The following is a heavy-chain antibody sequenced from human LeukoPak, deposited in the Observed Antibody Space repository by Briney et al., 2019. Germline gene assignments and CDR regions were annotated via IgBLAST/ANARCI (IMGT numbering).Heavy chain of an antibody. Sequence: PSETLSLTCTVSGGSISSYYWGWIRQPPEKGLEWIGYTHYSGSTKYNPSLKSRLTMSLDTSKNQFSLRLSSVTAADTAVYFCARGAAGTGAADYWGQGTLVTVSS. CDR1: GGSISSYY. J-gene: IGHJ4*02. CDR3: ARGAAGTGAADY. D-gene: IGHD6-13*01. CDR2: THYSGST. V-gene: IGHV4-59*01.